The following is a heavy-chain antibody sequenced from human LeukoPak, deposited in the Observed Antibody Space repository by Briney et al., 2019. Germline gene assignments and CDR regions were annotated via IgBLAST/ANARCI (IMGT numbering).Heavy chain of an antibody. CDR2: IRSGGTI. CDR1: GFTFSTYS. D-gene: IGHD3-3*01. J-gene: IGHJ3*02. CDR3: ARYEAYGFDT. V-gene: IGHV3-48*02. Sequence: PGGSLRLSCAASGFTFSTYSMNWVRQAPGKGLEWLSYIRSGGTINYADSVKGRFIISRDNAKNSLYLQMNSLRDEDTAVYYCARYEAYGFDTWGQGTMVTVSS.